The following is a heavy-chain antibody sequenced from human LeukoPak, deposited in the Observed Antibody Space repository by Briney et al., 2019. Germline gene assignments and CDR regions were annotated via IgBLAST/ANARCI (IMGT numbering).Heavy chain of an antibody. CDR2: ISAGGDT. J-gene: IGHJ4*02. Sequence: GGSLRLSCEVSEFTFSSYSMNWVRQAPGKGLEWVSTISAGGDTYYADSVKGRFTISRDNSKNTLYLQMNSLRAEDTAVYYCAKARVPGGQWLASYWGQGTLVTVSS. CDR1: EFTFSSYS. D-gene: IGHD6-19*01. CDR3: AKARVPGGQWLASY. V-gene: IGHV3-23*01.